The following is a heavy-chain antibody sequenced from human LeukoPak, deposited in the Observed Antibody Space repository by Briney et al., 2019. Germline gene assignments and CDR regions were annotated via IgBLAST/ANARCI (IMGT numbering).Heavy chain of an antibody. J-gene: IGHJ6*03. CDR1: GFSFSNYA. V-gene: IGHV3-30*04. Sequence: GRSLRLSCAASGFSFSNYAMHWVRRAPGKGLEWVAILSSAGTNKDYADSVKGRFTISRDNSKNTLYLQMDSLRVEDTAVYSCARDRPSTVFGVADYYYMDVWGKGTTVTVSS. CDR3: ARDRPSTVFGVADYYYMDV. D-gene: IGHD3-3*01. CDR2: LSSAGTNK.